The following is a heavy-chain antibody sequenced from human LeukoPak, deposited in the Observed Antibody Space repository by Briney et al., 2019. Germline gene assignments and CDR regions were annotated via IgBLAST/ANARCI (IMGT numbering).Heavy chain of an antibody. J-gene: IGHJ4*02. CDR2: INWNGATT. V-gene: IGHV3-20*04. D-gene: IGHD1-1*01. Sequence: GGSLRLSCAASGFTDSSNYMSWVRQAPGKGLEWVSNINWNGATTNYADSVKGRFTISRDNAKNSLYLQMNSLRAEDTAFYYCARLKINHGWKGGMDYWGQGTLVTVSS. CDR1: GFTDSSNY. CDR3: ARLKINHGWKGGMDY.